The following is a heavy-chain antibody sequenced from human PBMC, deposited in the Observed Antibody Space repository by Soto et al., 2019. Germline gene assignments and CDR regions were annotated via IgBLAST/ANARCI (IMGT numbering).Heavy chain of an antibody. D-gene: IGHD3-22*01. CDR3: ATSVGRYYDSSGYYY. CDR2: IYHSGST. CDR1: GGSISSSNW. J-gene: IGHJ4*02. V-gene: IGHV4-4*02. Sequence: TSETLSLTCAVSGGSISSSNWWSWVRQPPGKGLEWIGEIYHSGSTNYNPSLKSRVTISVDKSKNQFSLKLSSVTAADTAVYYCATSVGRYYDSSGYYYWGQGTLVTVS.